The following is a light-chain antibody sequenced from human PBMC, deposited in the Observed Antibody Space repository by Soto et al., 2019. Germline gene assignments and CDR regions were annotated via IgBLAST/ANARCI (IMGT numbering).Light chain of an antibody. CDR2: EVS. CDR3: SSYTSRSSHYV. CDR1: NSDIGDYNY. Sequence: QSALTQPASVSGSPGQSITISCTGTNSDIGDYNYVSWYQQHPGRAPKLIISEVSNRPSGVSNRSFGSKSGNAASLTISGLQAEDEADYYCSSYTSRSSHYVFGTGTKVTVL. V-gene: IGLV2-14*01. J-gene: IGLJ1*01.